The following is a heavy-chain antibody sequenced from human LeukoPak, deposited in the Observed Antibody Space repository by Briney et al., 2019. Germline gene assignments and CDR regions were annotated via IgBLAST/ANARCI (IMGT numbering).Heavy chain of an antibody. CDR2: ISSTSTIT. CDR1: GFTVSSNY. Sequence: PGGSLRLSCAASGFTVSSNYMSWVRQAPGKGLEWLSYISSTSTITYDADSVRGRFTISRDNAKNSLDLQMNSLRAEDTAVYYCARGGPMVRGIIYYFDYWGPGTRVTVSS. V-gene: IGHV3-48*01. D-gene: IGHD3-10*01. CDR3: ARGGPMVRGIIYYFDY. J-gene: IGHJ4*02.